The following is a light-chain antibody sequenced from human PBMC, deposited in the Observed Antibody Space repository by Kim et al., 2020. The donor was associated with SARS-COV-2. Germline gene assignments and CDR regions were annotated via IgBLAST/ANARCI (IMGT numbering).Light chain of an antibody. CDR3: QQSYSIPFT. V-gene: IGKV1-39*01. J-gene: IGKJ2*01. CDR2: AAS. CDR1: QSISNY. Sequence: DIQMTQSPSSLSASVGDRVTITCRASQSISNYLNWYQQKPGEAPKLLIYAASSLQSGVPSRFSGSGSGTDFTLTISSLQPGDFATYYCQQSYSIPFTFGQGTKLEI.